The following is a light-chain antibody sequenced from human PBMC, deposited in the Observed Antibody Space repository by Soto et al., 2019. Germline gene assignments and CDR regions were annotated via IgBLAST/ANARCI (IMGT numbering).Light chain of an antibody. Sequence: EIVLTQSPGTLSLSPGERATLPCLASHSVSRTYLAWYQQKPGQAPRLLMYGASDRATGTPGRFSGSGSGTDFTLTISGLEPEDSAVYYCQQFDDSVTFGQGTRLEIK. J-gene: IGKJ5*01. CDR3: QQFDDSVT. CDR1: HSVSRTY. CDR2: GAS. V-gene: IGKV3-20*01.